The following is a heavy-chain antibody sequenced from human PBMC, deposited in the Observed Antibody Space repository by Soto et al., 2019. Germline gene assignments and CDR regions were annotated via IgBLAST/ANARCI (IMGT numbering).Heavy chain of an antibody. CDR3: ASRSIAAAGTNLSGFDY. J-gene: IGHJ4*02. V-gene: IGHV4-34*01. Sequence: SETLSLTCAVYGGSFSGYYWSWIRQPPGKGLEWIGEINHSGSTNYNPSLKSRVTISVDTSKNQFSLKLSSVTAADTAVYYCASRSIAAAGTNLSGFDYWGQGTLVTVSS. CDR2: INHSGST. D-gene: IGHD6-13*01. CDR1: GGSFSGYY.